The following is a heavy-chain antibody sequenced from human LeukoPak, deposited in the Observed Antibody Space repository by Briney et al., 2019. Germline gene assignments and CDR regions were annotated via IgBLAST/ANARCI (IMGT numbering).Heavy chain of an antibody. J-gene: IGHJ5*02. CDR3: ARKAPKKGWFDP. CDR1: GGYNNSYY. Sequence: SETLSLSCTVSGGYNNSYYWSWIRQPPGKGLEWIGYTHPSGNTNYSPSLKSRVTISIDMSRNQFSLKLSSVTAADAAVYYCARKAPKKGWFDPWGQGTLVTVSS. CDR2: THPSGNT. V-gene: IGHV4-4*09.